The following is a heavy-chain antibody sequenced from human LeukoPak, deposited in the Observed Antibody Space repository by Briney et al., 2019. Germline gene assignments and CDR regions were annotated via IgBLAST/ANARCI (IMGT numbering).Heavy chain of an antibody. CDR3: ARHLRFFMITPDPWFDP. V-gene: IGHV4-39*01. Sequence: SETLSLTCTVSGGSISSSSYYWGWIRQPPGKGLEWIGRIYYSGSTYYNPSLKSRVTISVDTSKSQFSLKLSSVTAADTAVYYWARHLRFFMITPDPWFDPWGQGTLVTVSS. J-gene: IGHJ5*02. CDR2: IYYSGST. CDR1: GGSISSSSYY. D-gene: IGHD3-16*01.